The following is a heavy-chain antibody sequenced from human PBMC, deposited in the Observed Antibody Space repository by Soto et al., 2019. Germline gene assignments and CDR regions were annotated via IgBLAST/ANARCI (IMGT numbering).Heavy chain of an antibody. D-gene: IGHD1-26*01. J-gene: IGHJ4*02. CDR1: GCTFGSYA. V-gene: IGHV3-30-3*01. CDR2: ICDSGSNK. Sequence: GGSLRLSYTASGCTFGSYAMRRVRQATGKGLEWVSVICDSGSNKYYADSVKGRFTISRDNSKNTLYLQMNSLRVDDTAVFYCARDFIVGAPDYFDYWGQGTLVTVSS. CDR3: ARDFIVGAPDYFDY.